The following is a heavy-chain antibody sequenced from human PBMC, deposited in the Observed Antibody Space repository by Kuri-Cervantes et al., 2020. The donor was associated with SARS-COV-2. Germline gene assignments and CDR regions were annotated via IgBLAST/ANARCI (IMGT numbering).Heavy chain of an antibody. CDR3: ARELRWIWFDP. D-gene: IGHD4-23*01. Sequence: SETLSLTCNVSGDSLSSHYWSWIRQSPGKRLEWIGYVYYRGSTNYNPSLQSRVTISVDTSKNQFFLKLTSVTAADTAVYYCARELRWIWFDPWGQGMPVTVSS. CDR1: GDSLSSHY. CDR2: VYYRGST. V-gene: IGHV4-59*11. J-gene: IGHJ5*02.